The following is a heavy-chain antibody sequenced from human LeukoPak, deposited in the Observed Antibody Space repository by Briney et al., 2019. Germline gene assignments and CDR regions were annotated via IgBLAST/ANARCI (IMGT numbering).Heavy chain of an antibody. D-gene: IGHD2-21*02. Sequence: SETLSLTCTVSGGSISSYYWSWIRQPAGKGLEWIGRIHPSVRNYYNPSLKSRVTMSVDTSKNQFSLRLSSVTAADTAVYYCAGAYCGGDCYSGRTFDIWGQGTMVTVSS. V-gene: IGHV4-4*07. CDR2: IHPSVRN. J-gene: IGHJ3*02. CDR1: GGSISSYY. CDR3: AGAYCGGDCYSGRTFDI.